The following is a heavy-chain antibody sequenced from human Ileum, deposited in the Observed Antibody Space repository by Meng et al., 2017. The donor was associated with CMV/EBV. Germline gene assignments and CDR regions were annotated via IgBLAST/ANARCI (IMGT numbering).Heavy chain of an antibody. CDR2: ISSDSNTV. J-gene: IGHJ5*02. D-gene: IGHD1/OR15-1a*01. CDR3: ARARATTRGMNWFDP. Sequence: SCAASGFTFSDYEMNWVRQAPGKGPEFISYISSDSNTVVYADSVKGRFSISRDNAKNSLHLQMNSLRDEDTAVYYCARARATTRGMNWFDPWGRGTLVTVSS. V-gene: IGHV3-48*03. CDR1: GFTFSDYE.